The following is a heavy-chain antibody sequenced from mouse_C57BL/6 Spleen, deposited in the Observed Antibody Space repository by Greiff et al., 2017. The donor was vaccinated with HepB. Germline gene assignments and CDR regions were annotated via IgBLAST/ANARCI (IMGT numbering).Heavy chain of an antibody. V-gene: IGHV5-6*01. Sequence: EVQGVESGGDLVKPGGSLKLSCAASGFTFSSYGMSWVRQTPDKRLEWVATISSGGSYTYYPDSVKGRFTISRDNTKNTLYLQMSSLKSEDTAMYYSARHEDRDYDYWFAYWGQGTLVTVSA. D-gene: IGHD2-4*01. CDR3: ARHEDRDYDYWFAY. J-gene: IGHJ3*01. CDR2: ISSGGSYT. CDR1: GFTFSSYG.